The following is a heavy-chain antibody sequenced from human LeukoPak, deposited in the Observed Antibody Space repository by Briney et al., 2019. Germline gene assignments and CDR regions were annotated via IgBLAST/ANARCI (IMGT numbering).Heavy chain of an antibody. Sequence: ASVKVSRKVSGSTLTELSMHWVRQAPGTGLEWMGGFAPEDGETIYAQKFQGRVTMTEDTSTDTAYMKLSSLRSEDTAVYYCATGTYCGGDCHDAFDIWGQGTMVTVSS. V-gene: IGHV1-24*01. CDR1: GSTLTELS. CDR2: FAPEDGET. CDR3: ATGTYCGGDCHDAFDI. D-gene: IGHD2-21*02. J-gene: IGHJ3*02.